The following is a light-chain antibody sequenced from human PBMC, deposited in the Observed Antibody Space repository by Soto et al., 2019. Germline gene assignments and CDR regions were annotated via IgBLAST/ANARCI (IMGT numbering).Light chain of an antibody. CDR1: SSDVGGYNY. CDR2: EVS. J-gene: IGLJ1*01. Sequence: QSALAQPASVSGSPGQSITISCTGTSSDVGGYNYVSWYQQHPGKAPKLMIYEVSNRPSGVSNRFSGSKSGNTASLTISGLQAEDEADYYCRSYTSSSTLEDVFGPETKVTGL. V-gene: IGLV2-14*01. CDR3: RSYTSSSTLEDV.